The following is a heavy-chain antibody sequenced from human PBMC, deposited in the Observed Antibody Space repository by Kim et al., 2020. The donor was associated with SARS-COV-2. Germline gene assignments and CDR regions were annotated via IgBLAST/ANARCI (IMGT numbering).Heavy chain of an antibody. J-gene: IGHJ6*02. Sequence: ASVKVSCKASGYTFTGFHLHWVRQPPGQGLEWVGRINPHTGGADYSQTLQGRVSLTTNTSISTAYLDLRSLRSDDTAVFYCARRGYSSGGYYYGMNVWGQGTTVTVSS. D-gene: IGHD2-8*02. CDR3: ARRGYSSGGYYYGMNV. CDR2: INPHTGGA. V-gene: IGHV1-2*06. CDR1: GYTFTGFH.